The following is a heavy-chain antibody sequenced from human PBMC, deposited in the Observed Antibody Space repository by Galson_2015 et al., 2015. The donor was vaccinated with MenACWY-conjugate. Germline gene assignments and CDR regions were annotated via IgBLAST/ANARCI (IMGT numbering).Heavy chain of an antibody. J-gene: IGHJ3*02. V-gene: IGHV3-74*01. Sequence: SLRLSCAASGFTFSNYWMHWVRQGPGKGLEWLSRIDNDGHRITYADSVKGRFTISRDNAKNTLYLQINSVRADDTAVYYCSRGGEAKLIIVGGISDIWGQGTTVTISS. CDR1: GFTFSNYW. D-gene: IGHD1-26*01. CDR2: IDNDGHRI. CDR3: SRGGEAKLIIVGGISDI.